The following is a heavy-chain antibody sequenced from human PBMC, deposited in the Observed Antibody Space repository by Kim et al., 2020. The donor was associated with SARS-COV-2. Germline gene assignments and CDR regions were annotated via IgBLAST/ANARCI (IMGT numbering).Heavy chain of an antibody. J-gene: IGHJ3*02. V-gene: IGHV1-2*02. D-gene: IGHD3-22*01. CDR1: GYTFTGYY. CDR3: ARVSSNYYDSSGYYYAWSLHDAFDI. CDR2: INPNSGGT. Sequence: ASVKVSCKASGYTFTGYYMHWVRQAPGQGLEWMGWINPNSGGTNYAQKFQGRVTMTRDTSISTAYMELSRLRSDDTAVYYCARVSSNYYDSSGYYYAWSLHDAFDIWGQGTMVTVSS.